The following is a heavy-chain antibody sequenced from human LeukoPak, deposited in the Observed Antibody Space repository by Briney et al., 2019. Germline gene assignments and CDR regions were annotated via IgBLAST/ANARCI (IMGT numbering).Heavy chain of an antibody. CDR1: GGSISSSSYY. Sequence: SSETLSLTCTVSGGSISSSSYYWGWIRQPPGKGLEWIGSIYYSGSTYYNPSLRSRVTISVDTSKNQFSLKLSSVTAADTAVYYCARDFTIGGGSDPWGQGTLVTVSS. D-gene: IGHD3-3*01. J-gene: IGHJ5*02. V-gene: IGHV4-39*07. CDR2: IYYSGST. CDR3: ARDFTIGGGSDP.